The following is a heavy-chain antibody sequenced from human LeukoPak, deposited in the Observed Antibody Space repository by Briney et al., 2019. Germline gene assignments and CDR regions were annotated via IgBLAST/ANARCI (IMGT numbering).Heavy chain of an antibody. CDR1: RFTLSSYA. CDR3: ARDAGKELLGTEYYFDY. Sequence: PGGSLRLSCAASRFTLSSYAMHWVSQAQGEGLEYVSAISSNGGSTYYANSVKGRFTISRDNSKNTLYLQMGSLRAEDMAVYYCARDAGKELLGTEYYFDYWGQGTLVTVSS. D-gene: IGHD1-26*01. J-gene: IGHJ4*02. CDR2: ISSNGGST. V-gene: IGHV3-64*01.